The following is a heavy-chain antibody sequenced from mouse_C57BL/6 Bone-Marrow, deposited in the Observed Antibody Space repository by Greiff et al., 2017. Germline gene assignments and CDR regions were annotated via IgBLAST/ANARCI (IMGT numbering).Heavy chain of an antibody. Sequence: QVQLQQPGAELVRPGTSVKLSCKASGYTFTSYWMHWVKQRPGQGLEWIGVIDPSDSYTNYNQKFKGKATLTVDTSSSTAYMQLSSLTSEDSAVCYCARGDSNRDYCDYWGQGTTLTVSS. CDR2: IDPSDSYT. CDR3: ARGDSNRDYCDY. D-gene: IGHD2-5*01. J-gene: IGHJ2*01. CDR1: GYTFTSYW. V-gene: IGHV1-59*01.